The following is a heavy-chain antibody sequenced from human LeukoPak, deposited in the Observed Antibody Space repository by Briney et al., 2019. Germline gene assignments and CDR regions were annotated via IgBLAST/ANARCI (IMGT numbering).Heavy chain of an antibody. J-gene: IGHJ4*02. CDR3: ARIAGGRNFDH. D-gene: IGHD2-21*01. CDR1: GGSISSYY. V-gene: IGHV4-59*01. Sequence: PSETLSLTCTVSGGSISSYYWSWIRQPPGKGLEWIGYIYYSGSTNYNPSLKSRVTISVDTSKNQFSLKLSSVTAADTAVYYCARIAGGRNFDHWGQGTLVTVSS. CDR2: IYYSGST.